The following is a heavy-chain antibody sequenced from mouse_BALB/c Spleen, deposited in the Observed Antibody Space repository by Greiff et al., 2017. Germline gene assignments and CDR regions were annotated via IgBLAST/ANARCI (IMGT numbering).Heavy chain of an antibody. D-gene: IGHD2-3*01. CDR2: ISYDGSN. Sequence: EVQLQESGPGLVKPSQSLSLTCSVTGYSITSGYYWNWIRQFPGNKLEWMGYISYDGSNNYNPSLKNRISITRDTSKNQFFLKLNSVTTEDTATYYCGYDGYYVGFDYWGQGTTLTVSS. CDR1: GYSITSGYY. V-gene: IGHV3-6*02. J-gene: IGHJ2*01. CDR3: GYDGYYVGFDY.